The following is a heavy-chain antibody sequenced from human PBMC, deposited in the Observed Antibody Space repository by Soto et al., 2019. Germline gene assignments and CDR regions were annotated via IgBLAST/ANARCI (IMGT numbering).Heavy chain of an antibody. CDR1: GVSFYNSW. D-gene: IGHD3-10*01. J-gene: IGHJ6*02. CDR3: TTGVVITLWPPDYYYGMDV. Sequence: SLELGCAACGVSFYNSWVAWSCKTTGKGLEWVGRIKSKTDGGTTDYAAPVKGRFTISRDDSKNTLYLQMNSLKTEDTAVYYCTTGVVITLWPPDYYYGMDVWGQGTTVTVSS. CDR2: IKSKTDGGTT. V-gene: IGHV3-15*07.